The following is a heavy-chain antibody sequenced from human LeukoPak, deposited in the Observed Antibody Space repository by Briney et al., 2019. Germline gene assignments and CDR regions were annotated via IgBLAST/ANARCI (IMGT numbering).Heavy chain of an antibody. CDR2: ISSSSSYI. Sequence: GGSLRLSCAVSGITLSNYGMSWVRQAPGKGLEWVSSISSSSSYIYYADSVKGRFTISRDNAKNSLYLQMNSLRAEDTAVYYCARDRGYYDSSVVSQFDYWGQGTLVTVSS. CDR3: ARDRGYYDSSVVSQFDY. D-gene: IGHD3-22*01. J-gene: IGHJ4*02. V-gene: IGHV3-21*01. CDR1: GITLSNYG.